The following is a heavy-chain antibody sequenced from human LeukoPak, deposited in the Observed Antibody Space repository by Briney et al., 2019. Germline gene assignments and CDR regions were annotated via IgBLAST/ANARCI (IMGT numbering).Heavy chain of an antibody. V-gene: IGHV3-21*01. CDR1: GFTFSTYS. CDR3: ARAFGNYYAY. D-gene: IGHD3-16*01. CDR2: ITSDSNYI. Sequence: GGSLRLSCVASGFTFSTYSMNWVRQAPGKGLEWVSSITSDSNYIYYADSVKGRFTISRDNAKNSLYLQMNSLRAEDTAVYYCARAFGNYYAYWGQGTLVTASS. J-gene: IGHJ4*02.